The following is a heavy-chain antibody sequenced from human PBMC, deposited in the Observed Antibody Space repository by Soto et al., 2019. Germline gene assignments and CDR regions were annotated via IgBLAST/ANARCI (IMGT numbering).Heavy chain of an antibody. CDR1: GGTFSSFG. D-gene: IGHD5-12*01. CDR2: IIPVFGRP. V-gene: IGHV1-69*01. J-gene: IGHJ1*01. CDR3: AREGSGYNF. Sequence: QVQLVQSGAEFKKPGSSVKVSCKASGGTFSSFGISWVRQAPGQGLEWMGGIIPVFGRPNYAQRFRGRLTITADESTTTGDMELIDLRSEDMSVYYCAREGSGYNFWGQGTQVTVSS.